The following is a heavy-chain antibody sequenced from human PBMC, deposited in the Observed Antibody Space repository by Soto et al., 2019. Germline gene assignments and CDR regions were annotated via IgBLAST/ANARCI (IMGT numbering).Heavy chain of an antibody. D-gene: IGHD3-10*01. Sequence: PGGSLRLSCAASGFTFDDYGMSWVRQAPGKGLEWVSGINWNGGSTGYADSVKGRFTISRDNAKNSLYLQMNSLRAEDTALYYCVRALRTGVRTYYYGSGSYLLPDYWGQGTLVTVSS. CDR1: GFTFDDYG. CDR2: INWNGGST. V-gene: IGHV3-20*04. CDR3: VRALRTGVRTYYYGSGSYLLPDY. J-gene: IGHJ4*02.